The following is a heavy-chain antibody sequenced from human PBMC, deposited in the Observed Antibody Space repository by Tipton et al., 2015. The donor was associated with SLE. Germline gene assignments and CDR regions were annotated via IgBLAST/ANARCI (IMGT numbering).Heavy chain of an antibody. CDR1: GGSISSFY. D-gene: IGHD3-22*01. Sequence: TLSLTCTVSGGSISSFYWSWIRQPAGKGLEWIGRIYTSGSTNYNPSLKSRVTMSVDTSKNQFSLKLSSVTAADTAVYYCACEDDSSGPGFDPWGQGTLVTVSS. V-gene: IGHV4-4*07. J-gene: IGHJ5*02. CDR3: ACEDDSSGPGFDP. CDR2: IYTSGST.